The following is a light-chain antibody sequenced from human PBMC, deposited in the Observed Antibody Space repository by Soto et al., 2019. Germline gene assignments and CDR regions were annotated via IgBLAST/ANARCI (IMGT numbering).Light chain of an antibody. J-gene: IGKJ1*01. V-gene: IGKV1-5*01. CDR1: QSISVS. CDR3: QQFKSYSRWT. CDR2: DAS. Sequence: EIQMTQCPLTLSASVGDTVTISCRASQSISVSLAWYQQKPGKALKLMIYDASSLESGVPSRFSGSGSGTEFTLTISSLQPDDFATYYGQQFKSYSRWTSGHGTRLDI.